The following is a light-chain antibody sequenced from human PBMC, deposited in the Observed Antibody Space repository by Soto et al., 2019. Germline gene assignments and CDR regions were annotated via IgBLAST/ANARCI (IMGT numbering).Light chain of an antibody. CDR3: TSYTASSTWV. J-gene: IGLJ3*02. Sequence: QSALTQPASVSGSPGQSITISCTATTNDIAVYNYVSWYQHHPGKPPKVIIFEVGHRPSGVSDRFSGSKSGATASLTISGLQPGDEAEYYCTSYTASSTWVFGGGTKLTVL. V-gene: IGLV2-14*01. CDR1: TNDIAVYNY. CDR2: EVG.